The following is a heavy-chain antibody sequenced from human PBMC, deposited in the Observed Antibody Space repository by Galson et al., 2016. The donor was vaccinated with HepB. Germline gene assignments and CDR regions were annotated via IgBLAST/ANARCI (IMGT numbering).Heavy chain of an antibody. CDR3: ARTWSRSTTGARRSRSYYFGN. Sequence: SVKVSCKASGYTFTSYAMNWVRQAPGQGLEWMGWINTNTGNPTYAQGFTGRFVFSLDTSVSTPYLQICSLKADDTAIYYCARTWSRSTTGARRSRSYYFGNWGQRTRITVTS. V-gene: IGHV7-4-1*01. D-gene: IGHD6-6*01. CDR1: GYTFTSYA. J-gene: IGHJ4*02. CDR2: INTNTGNP.